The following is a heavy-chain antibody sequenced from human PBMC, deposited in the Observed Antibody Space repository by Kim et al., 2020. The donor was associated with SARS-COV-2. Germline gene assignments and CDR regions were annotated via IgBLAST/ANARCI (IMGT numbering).Heavy chain of an antibody. Sequence: GGSLRLSCAVSGFTLSNYAMTWVRQAPGKGLEWVSSFSGSGHYITYADSVKGRFTVSRDNSKNTLSLQMSSLRAEDTAVYYCAKGRGYSYGYGFDYWGQGTLVTVSS. CDR3: AKGRGYSYGYGFDY. CDR2: FSGSGHYI. V-gene: IGHV3-23*01. D-gene: IGHD5-18*01. CDR1: GFTLSNYA. J-gene: IGHJ4*02.